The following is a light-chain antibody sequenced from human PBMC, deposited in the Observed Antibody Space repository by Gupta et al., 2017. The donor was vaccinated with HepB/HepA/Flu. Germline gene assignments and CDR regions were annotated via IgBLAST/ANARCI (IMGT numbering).Light chain of an antibody. CDR2: AAS. CDR1: QSISSY. V-gene: IGKV1-39*01. Sequence: DIQMTQSPSSLSASVGDRVTITCRASQSISSYLIWFQQKPGKAPKLLIYAASSLQSGVPSRFSGSGSGTDFTFTISSLQPEDFATYYCQQSYSMPRTFGGGTKVEIK. CDR3: QQSYSMPRT. J-gene: IGKJ4*01.